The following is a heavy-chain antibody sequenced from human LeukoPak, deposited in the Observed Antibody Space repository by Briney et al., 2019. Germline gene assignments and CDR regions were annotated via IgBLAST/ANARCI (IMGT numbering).Heavy chain of an antibody. Sequence: ASVKVSCKSSGYTFTVYYMHWVRQAPGQGLEWMGWINPNSGDTNYAQKFQGRVTLTRDTSISTADMELSRLRSDDTAVYYCARDQYYYGSGSYYRGAADYWGQGTLVTVSS. J-gene: IGHJ4*02. V-gene: IGHV1-2*02. CDR1: GYTFTVYY. CDR3: ARDQYYYGSGSYYRGAADY. D-gene: IGHD3-10*01. CDR2: INPNSGDT.